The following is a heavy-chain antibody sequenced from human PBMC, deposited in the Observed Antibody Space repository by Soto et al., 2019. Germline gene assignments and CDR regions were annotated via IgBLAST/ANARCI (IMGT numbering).Heavy chain of an antibody. J-gene: IGHJ6*02. V-gene: IGHV3-48*02. CDR3: ARGFNPDYDFWSGYPIVYGMDV. D-gene: IGHD3-3*01. CDR1: GFTFSSYS. CDR2: ISSSSSTI. Sequence: GGSLRLSCAASGFTFSSYSMNWVRQAPGKGLEWVSYISSSSSTIYYADYVKGRFTISRDNAKNSLYLQMNSLRDEDTAVYYCARGFNPDYDFWSGYPIVYGMDVWGQGTTVTVSS.